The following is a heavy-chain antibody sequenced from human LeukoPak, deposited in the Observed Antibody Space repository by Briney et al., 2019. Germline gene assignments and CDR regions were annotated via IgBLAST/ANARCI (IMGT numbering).Heavy chain of an antibody. J-gene: IGHJ5*02. CDR1: GGTFSSYA. Sequence: SVKVSCKASGGTFSSYAISWVRQAPGQGLEWMGGIIPIFGTANYAQKFQGRVTINTDESTSTAYMELSSLRSEDTAVYYCARGAGLMNWFDPWSQGTLVTVSS. CDR3: ARGAGLMNWFDP. D-gene: IGHD6-19*01. V-gene: IGHV1-69*05. CDR2: IIPIFGTA.